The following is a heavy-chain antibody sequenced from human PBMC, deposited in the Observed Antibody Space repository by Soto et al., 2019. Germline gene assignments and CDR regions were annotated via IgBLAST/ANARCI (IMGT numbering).Heavy chain of an antibody. V-gene: IGHV4-39*01. CDR1: GGSISSCSYY. J-gene: IGHJ6*02. CDR3: ARRLYYDSSGFEGGGMDV. CDR2: IYYSGST. Sequence: SETLSLTCTVSGGSISSCSYYWNWIRQHPGKGLEWIGSIYYSGSTYYNPSLKSRVTISVDTSKNQFSLKLSSVTAADTAVYYCARRLYYDSSGFEGGGMDVWGQGTTVTVSS. D-gene: IGHD3-22*01.